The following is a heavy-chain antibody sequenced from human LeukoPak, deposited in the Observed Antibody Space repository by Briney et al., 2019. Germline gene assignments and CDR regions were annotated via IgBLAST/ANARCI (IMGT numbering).Heavy chain of an antibody. D-gene: IGHD5-18*01. CDR3: ARDKKTFGYSYGCDY. Sequence: SVKVSCKASGGTFSSYAISWVRQAPGQGLEWMGGIIPILGTANYAQKFQGRVTITTDESTSTAYMELSSLRSEDTAVYYCARDKKTFGYSYGCDYWGQGTLVTVSS. CDR1: GGTFSSYA. V-gene: IGHV1-69*05. CDR2: IIPILGTA. J-gene: IGHJ4*02.